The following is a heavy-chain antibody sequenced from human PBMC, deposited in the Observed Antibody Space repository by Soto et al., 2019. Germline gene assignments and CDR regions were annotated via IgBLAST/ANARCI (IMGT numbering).Heavy chain of an antibody. Sequence: SETLSLTCTVSGGSISSGNYYWSWIRQPPGKGLEWIGYIYYSGSTYYNPSLKSRVTISVDTSKNQFSLKLSSVTAADTAVYYCASYGVQRSFFDYWGQCTLVTVSS. D-gene: IGHD4-17*01. CDR2: IYYSGST. CDR1: GGSISSGNYY. V-gene: IGHV4-30-4*01. J-gene: IGHJ4*02. CDR3: ASYGVQRSFFDY.